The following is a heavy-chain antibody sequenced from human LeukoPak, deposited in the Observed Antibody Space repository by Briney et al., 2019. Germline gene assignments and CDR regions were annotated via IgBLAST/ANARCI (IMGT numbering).Heavy chain of an antibody. V-gene: IGHV3-30*02. J-gene: IGHJ4*02. CDR1: GFTFSSYG. CDR3: AKDLDIVATGAFDY. D-gene: IGHD5-12*01. Sequence: GGSLRLSCAASGFTFSSYGMHWVRQAPRKGLEGVAVIWYDGSNKYYADSVKGRFTISRDNSKNTMYLQMNSLRAEDMALYYCAKDLDIVATGAFDYWGQGTLVTVSS. CDR2: IWYDGSNK.